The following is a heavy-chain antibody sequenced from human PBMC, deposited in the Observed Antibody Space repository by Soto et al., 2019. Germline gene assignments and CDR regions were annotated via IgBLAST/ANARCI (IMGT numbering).Heavy chain of an antibody. Sequence: QVHLVESGGGVVQPGRSLRLSCAASGLSFGDDAMHWVRQAPGKGLEWVGVITYDGSSKYYADSVRGRFTISRDNSKSTLYLQMDSLITNDTAVDYCARDGGTQMDFWSTSGMDDWGQGTTVTVSS. CDR1: GLSFGDDA. J-gene: IGHJ6*02. V-gene: IGHV3-30-3*01. D-gene: IGHD3-3*01. CDR2: ITYDGSSK. CDR3: ARDGGTQMDFWSTSGMDD.